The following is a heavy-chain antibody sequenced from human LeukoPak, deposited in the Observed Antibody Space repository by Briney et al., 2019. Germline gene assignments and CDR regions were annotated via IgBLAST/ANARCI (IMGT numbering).Heavy chain of an antibody. D-gene: IGHD2-21*01. Sequence: GGSLRLSCAASGFTFSSYSMNWVRQAPGKGLEWVSYITSSSKTIYYADSVKGRFTISRDNAKNSLYLQMNNLRADDTAVYYCARGPSVVIAPTGPFDFWGQGTLVTVSS. CDR3: ARGPSVVIAPTGPFDF. J-gene: IGHJ4*02. CDR1: GFTFSSYS. V-gene: IGHV3-48*01. CDR2: ITSSSKTI.